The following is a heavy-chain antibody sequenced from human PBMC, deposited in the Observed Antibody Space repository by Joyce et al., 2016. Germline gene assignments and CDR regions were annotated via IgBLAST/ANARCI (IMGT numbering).Heavy chain of an antibody. CDR1: GYTFTDYY. CDR2: VDPEDGEQ. V-gene: IGHV1-69-2*01. J-gene: IGHJ6*03. Sequence: EVQLVQSGAEVKKPGATVKISCKVSGYTFTDYYMHWVQQAPGKGREWMGFVDPEDGEQLYAGKFQGRVTITAGTSTDTAYMELSSLRSEDTAVYYCATVDYYYGSGTPRDYYYYMDVWGKGTTVTVSS. D-gene: IGHD3-10*01. CDR3: ATVDYYYGSGTPRDYYYYMDV.